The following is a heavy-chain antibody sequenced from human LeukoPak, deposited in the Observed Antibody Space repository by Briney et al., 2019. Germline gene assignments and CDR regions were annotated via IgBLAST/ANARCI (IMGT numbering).Heavy chain of an antibody. V-gene: IGHV3-30*18. D-gene: IGHD3-10*01. Sequence: GRSLRLSCAASGFTFSSYGMHWVRQAPGKGLEWVAVISSDGSNAYYADSVRGRFTMSRDNSKNTLFVQMNSLRAEDTAVYYCAKDLSGRKGPFDYWGQGTLVTVSS. J-gene: IGHJ4*02. CDR2: ISSDGSNA. CDR1: GFTFSSYG. CDR3: AKDLSGRKGPFDY.